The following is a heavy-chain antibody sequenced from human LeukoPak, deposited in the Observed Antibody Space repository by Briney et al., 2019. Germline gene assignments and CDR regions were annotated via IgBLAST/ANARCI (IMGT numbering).Heavy chain of an antibody. D-gene: IGHD3-22*01. CDR1: GGSISSSSYY. V-gene: IGHV4-61*01. Sequence: SETLSLTCTVSGGSISSSSYYWSWIRQPPGKGLEWIGYIYYSGSTNYNPSLKSRVIISVDTSKNQFSLKLSSVTAADTAVYYCARGKTYYDISKDAFDIWGQGTMVTVSS. CDR2: IYYSGST. J-gene: IGHJ3*02. CDR3: ARGKTYYDISKDAFDI.